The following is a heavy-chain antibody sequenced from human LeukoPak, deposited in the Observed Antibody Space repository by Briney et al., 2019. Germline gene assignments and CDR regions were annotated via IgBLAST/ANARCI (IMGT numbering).Heavy chain of an antibody. CDR2: ISSSSYI. CDR3: ARGVVVPTVLYYFDY. D-gene: IGHD2-2*01. CDR1: GFTFSSYS. J-gene: IGHJ4*02. V-gene: IGHV3-21*04. Sequence: PGGSLRLSCAASGFTFSSYSMNWVRQAPGKGLEWVSSISSSSYIYYADSVKGRFTISRDNAKNSLYLQMNSLRAEDTAVYYCARGVVVPTVLYYFDYWGQGTLVTVSA.